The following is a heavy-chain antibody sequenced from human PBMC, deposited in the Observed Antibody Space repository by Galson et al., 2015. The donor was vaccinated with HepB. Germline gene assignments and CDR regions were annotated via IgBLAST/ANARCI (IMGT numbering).Heavy chain of an antibody. V-gene: IGHV3-73*01. CDR1: GFTFSGSA. D-gene: IGHD2-21*01. CDR2: IRSKANSYAT. J-gene: IGHJ3*02. CDR3: TRPRVARAYCGGDCYWGNAFDI. Sequence: SLRLSCAASGFTFSGSAMHWVRQASGKGLEWVGRIRSKANSYATAYAASVKGRFTISRDDSKNTAYLQMNSLKTEDTAVYYCTRPRVARAYCGGDCYWGNAFDIWGQGTMVTVSS.